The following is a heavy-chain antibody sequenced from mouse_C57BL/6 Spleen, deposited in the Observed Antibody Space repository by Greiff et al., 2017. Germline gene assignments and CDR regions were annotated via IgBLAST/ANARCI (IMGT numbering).Heavy chain of an antibody. D-gene: IGHD1-1*01. J-gene: IGHJ4*01. Sequence: EVQVVESGGGLVQPGGSLKLSCAASGFTFSDYGMAWVRQAPRKGPEWVAFISNLAYSIYYADTVTGRFTISRGNAKNTLYLEMSSLRSEDTALYYCARQGTTTHYYAMDYWGQGTSVTVSS. V-gene: IGHV5-15*01. CDR2: ISNLAYSI. CDR3: ARQGTTTHYYAMDY. CDR1: GFTFSDYG.